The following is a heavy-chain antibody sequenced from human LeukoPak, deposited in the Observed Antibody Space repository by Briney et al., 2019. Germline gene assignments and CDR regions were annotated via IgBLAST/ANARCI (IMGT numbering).Heavy chain of an antibody. D-gene: IGHD6-13*01. CDR3: ARDPPLIASAGAGYYYYRGV. V-gene: IGHV1-18*01. Sequence: ASVKVSCKASGYTFTSYGISWVRQAAGQGLEWMGWISAYNGNTNYAQKLQGRVTMTTDTSTSTAYMELRSLRADDTAVYYCARDPPLIASAGAGYYYYRGVGGKGTTVTISS. CDR1: GYTFTSYG. CDR2: ISAYNGNT. J-gene: IGHJ6*03.